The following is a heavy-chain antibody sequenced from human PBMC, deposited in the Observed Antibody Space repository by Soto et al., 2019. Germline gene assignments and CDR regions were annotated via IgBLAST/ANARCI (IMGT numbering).Heavy chain of an antibody. J-gene: IGHJ4*02. CDR3: ARTGSGYYDSSGYLY. CDR2: LYHNGRT. V-gene: IGHV4-30-2*01. CDR1: GGSISSGGYS. Sequence: SETLSLACAVSGGSISSGGYSWSWIRQPPGKGLEWIGYLYHNGRTYYNPSLKSRVTISEDRSKNQFSLKLNSVTAADTAVYYCARTGSGYYDSSGYLYWGQGTLVTVSS. D-gene: IGHD3-22*01.